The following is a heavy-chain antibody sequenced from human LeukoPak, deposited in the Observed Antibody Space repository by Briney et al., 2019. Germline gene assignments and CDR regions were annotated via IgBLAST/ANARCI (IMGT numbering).Heavy chain of an antibody. V-gene: IGHV3-21*01. CDR1: GFTFSSYS. D-gene: IGHD3-16*01. CDR2: ISSSSSYI. J-gene: IGHJ6*03. CDR3: AREISLWQTYYYYYMDV. Sequence: GGSLRLSCAASGFTFSSYSMNWVRQAPGKGLEWVSSISSSSSYIYYADSVKGRFTISRDNAKNSLYLQMNSLRAEDTAAYYCAREISLWQTYYYYYMDVWGKGTTVTVSS.